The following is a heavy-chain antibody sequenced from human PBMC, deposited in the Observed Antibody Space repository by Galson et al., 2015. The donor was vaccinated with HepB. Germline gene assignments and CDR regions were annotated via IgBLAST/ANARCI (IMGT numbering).Heavy chain of an antibody. V-gene: IGHV3-48*04. CDR2: ISSSGSTT. D-gene: IGHD3-22*01. CDR1: GFTFSSYN. CDR3: ARPLIRSGYYGNWFDP. Sequence: LRLSCAASGFTFSSYNMNWVRQAPGKGLEWVSFISSSGSTTYYAASVKGRFTISRDNAKDSLYLQMNSLRAEDTAVYYCARPLIRSGYYGNWFDPWGQGTLVTVSS. J-gene: IGHJ5*02.